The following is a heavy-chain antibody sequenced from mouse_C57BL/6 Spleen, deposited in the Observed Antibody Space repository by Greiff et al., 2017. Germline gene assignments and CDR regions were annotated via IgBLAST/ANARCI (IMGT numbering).Heavy chain of an antibody. CDR2: IDPSDSET. J-gene: IGHJ3*01. CDR1: GYTFTSYW. V-gene: IGHV1-52*01. D-gene: IGHD3-2*02. Sequence: QVQLQQPGAELVRPGSSVKLSCKASGYTFTSYWMHWVKQRPIQGLEWIGNIDPSDSETHYNQKFKDKATLTVDKSSSTAYMQLSSLTSEDSAVYYCARLEGAQATRFAYWGQGTLVTVSA. CDR3: ARLEGAQATRFAY.